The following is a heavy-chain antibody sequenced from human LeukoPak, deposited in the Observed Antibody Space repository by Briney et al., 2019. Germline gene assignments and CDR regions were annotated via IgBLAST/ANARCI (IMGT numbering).Heavy chain of an antibody. V-gene: IGHV4-39*01. CDR1: SGSIGSSNYY. CDR3: ARQVNSMAGTHFDV. Sequence: SDTLSLTCTVSSGSIGSSNYYWGWIRQPPGKGLEWIGSIYYSGIAYYNPTLMSRVTIFVDASKSHFSLRLCSVTAADTAVYYCARQVNSMAGTHFDVWGLGTLVPVST. CDR2: IYYSGIA. D-gene: IGHD6-19*01. J-gene: IGHJ4*02.